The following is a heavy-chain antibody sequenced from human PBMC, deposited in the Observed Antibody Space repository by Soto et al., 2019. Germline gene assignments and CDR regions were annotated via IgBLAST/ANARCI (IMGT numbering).Heavy chain of an antibody. CDR2: IIPIFGTA. V-gene: IGHV1-69*01. CDR1: GDTFSSYA. CDR3: ASREQTESDDY. Sequence: GASVKVSCEASGDTFSSYAISWVRQAPGQGLEWMGGIIPIFGTANYAQKFQGRVPITADESTSTAYMELSSLRSEDTAVYYCASREQTESDDYWGQGTLVTVSS. J-gene: IGHJ4*02.